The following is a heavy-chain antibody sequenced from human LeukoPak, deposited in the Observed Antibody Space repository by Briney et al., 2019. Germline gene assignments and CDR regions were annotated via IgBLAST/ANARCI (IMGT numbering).Heavy chain of an antibody. J-gene: IGHJ4*02. Sequence: SETLSLTCAVSGYSISSGYYWGWIRQPPGKGLEWIGSIYHTGSIYYNPSLKSRVTISVDTSKNQFSLRLSSVTAADTAVYYCAGSTGRETFDYWGQGTLVTVSS. V-gene: IGHV4-38-2*01. CDR2: IYHTGSI. D-gene: IGHD2-2*01. CDR1: GYSISSGYY. CDR3: AGSTGRETFDY.